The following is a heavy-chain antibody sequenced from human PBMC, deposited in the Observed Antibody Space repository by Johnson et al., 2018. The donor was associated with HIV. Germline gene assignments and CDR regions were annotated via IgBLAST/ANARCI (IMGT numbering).Heavy chain of an antibody. V-gene: IGHV3-9*01. Sequence: VQLVESGGGLVQPGRSLRLSCAASGFTFDDYAMHWVRQAPGKGLEWVSGISWNSGSIGYADSVKGRFTISRDNAKNSLYLQMNSLRAEDTALYYCARDSEYHELLGERGGGVVGLDIWGQGTMVIVSS. CDR2: ISWNSGSI. D-gene: IGHD3-10*01. J-gene: IGHJ3*02. CDR3: ARDSEYHELLGERGGGVVGLDI. CDR1: GFTFDDYA.